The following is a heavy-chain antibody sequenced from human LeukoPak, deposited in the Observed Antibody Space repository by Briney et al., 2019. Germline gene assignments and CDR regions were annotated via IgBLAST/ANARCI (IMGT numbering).Heavy chain of an antibody. CDR1: GFTVSSIY. D-gene: IGHD3-22*01. V-gene: IGHV3-53*01. CDR2: IYSGGST. CDR3: ARALYDSSSYYFDY. Sequence: GGSLRLSCAASGFTVSSIYMSWVRQAPGKGLEWVSVIYSGGSTYYADSVKGRFTISRDNSKNTLYLQMNSLRAEDTAVYYCARALYDSSSYYFDYWGQGTLVTVSS. J-gene: IGHJ4*02.